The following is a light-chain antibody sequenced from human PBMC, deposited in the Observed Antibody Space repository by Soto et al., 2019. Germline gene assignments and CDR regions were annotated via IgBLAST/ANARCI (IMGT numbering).Light chain of an antibody. CDR3: QQYKSWPPIT. CDR2: GAS. CDR1: QSVRSN. J-gene: IGKJ5*01. Sequence: EIVMTQSPGTLSVSPGERATLSCRASQSVRSNLAWYQQKPGQAPRLVIYGASTRATGVPARFSGSGFETEFTLTISSLQSEDSAIYYCQQYKSWPPITFGQGTRLEIK. V-gene: IGKV3-15*01.